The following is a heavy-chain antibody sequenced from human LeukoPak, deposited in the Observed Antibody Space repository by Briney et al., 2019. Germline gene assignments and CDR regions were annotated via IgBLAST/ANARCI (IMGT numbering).Heavy chain of an antibody. Sequence: GGSLRLSCAVSGFIFSSYWLHWVRQAPGKGLVWVARINSDGRSTNYADSVKGRFTISRDNAKNTLSLQMNSLRAEDTAVYYCARAQYYDSTTAGGMDVWGQGTTVTVSS. CDR2: INSDGRST. CDR3: ARAQYYDSTTAGGMDV. D-gene: IGHD3-22*01. J-gene: IGHJ6*02. CDR1: GFIFSSYW. V-gene: IGHV3-74*01.